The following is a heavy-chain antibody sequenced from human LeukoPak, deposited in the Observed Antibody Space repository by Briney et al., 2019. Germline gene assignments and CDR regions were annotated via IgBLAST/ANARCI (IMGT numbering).Heavy chain of an antibody. Sequence: AGGSLRLSCAASGFTFSDYYMSWIRQAPGKGLEWVSYISSSGSTIYYADSVKGRFTISRDNAKNSLYLQMNSLRAEDTAVYYCARGARGYNWNDGGSYYYYYYMDVWGKGTTVTVSS. D-gene: IGHD1-1*01. CDR2: ISSSGSTI. CDR1: GFTFSDYY. J-gene: IGHJ6*03. V-gene: IGHV3-11*04. CDR3: ARGARGYNWNDGGSYYYYYYMDV.